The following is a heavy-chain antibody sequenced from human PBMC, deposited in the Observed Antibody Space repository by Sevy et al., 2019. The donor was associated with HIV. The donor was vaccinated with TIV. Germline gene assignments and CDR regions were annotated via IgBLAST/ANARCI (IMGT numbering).Heavy chain of an antibody. CDR3: AGDMITFGGVIAKGHYFDY. CDR1: GGTFSSYA. J-gene: IGHJ4*02. D-gene: IGHD3-16*02. V-gene: IGHV1-69*13. Sequence: ASVKVSCKASGGTFSSYAISWVRQAPGQGLEWMGGIIPIFGTANYAQKFQGRVTITANESTSTAYMELSSLRSEDTAVYYCAGDMITFGGVIAKGHYFDYWGQGTLVTVSS. CDR2: IIPIFGTA.